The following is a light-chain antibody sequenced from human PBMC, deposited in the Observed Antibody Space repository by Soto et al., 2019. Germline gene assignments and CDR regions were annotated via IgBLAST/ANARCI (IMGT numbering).Light chain of an antibody. CDR1: QIVNNNY. CDR2: GAS. Sequence: ELVLTQSPGTRSLSPGERATLSCRASQIVNNNYLAWYQQIPGQAPRLLISGASGRATGTPDRFSGSTSGTDFTLTISRLEPEDFAVYYCQQYGSSPLTFGGGTKVDIK. V-gene: IGKV3-20*01. J-gene: IGKJ4*01. CDR3: QQYGSSPLT.